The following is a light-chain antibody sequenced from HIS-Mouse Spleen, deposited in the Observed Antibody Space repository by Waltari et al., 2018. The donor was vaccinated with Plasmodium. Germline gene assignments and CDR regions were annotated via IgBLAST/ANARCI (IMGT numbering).Light chain of an antibody. J-gene: IGLJ3*02. CDR1: SSDVGSYNL. CDR2: EGS. V-gene: IGLV2-23*01. Sequence: QSALTQPASVSGSPGQSITLSCTGTSSDVGSYNLVSWYQQHPGKAPKLMIYEGSKRPAGVSNRCSGSKSGNTASLTISGLRAEDEADYYCCSYAGSSTLVCGGGTKLTVL. CDR3: CSYAGSSTLV.